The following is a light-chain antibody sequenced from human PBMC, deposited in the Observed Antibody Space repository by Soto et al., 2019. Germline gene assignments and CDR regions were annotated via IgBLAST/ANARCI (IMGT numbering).Light chain of an antibody. CDR1: ALPKQY. CDR2: KDS. V-gene: IGLV3-25*03. J-gene: IGLJ2*01. CDR3: QSADNSGTVV. Sequence: SYELTQPPSVSVSPGQTARITCSGDALPKQYAYWYQQKPGQAPVLVIYKDSERPSGIPERFSGSSSGTTVTLTISGVQAEDEADYYCQSADNSGTVVFGGGTKVTVL.